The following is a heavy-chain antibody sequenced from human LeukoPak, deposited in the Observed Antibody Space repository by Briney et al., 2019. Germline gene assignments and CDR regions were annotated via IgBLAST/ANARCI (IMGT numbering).Heavy chain of an antibody. J-gene: IGHJ4*02. CDR2: INPSGGST. Sequence: ASVKVSCKASGYTFTSYYMHWVRRAPGQGLEWMGIINPSGGSTSYAQKFQGRVTMTRDTSTSTVYMELSSLRSEDTAVYYCAIFAGVAPVDYWGQGTLVTVSS. CDR1: GYTFTSYY. D-gene: IGHD2-15*01. V-gene: IGHV1-46*01. CDR3: AIFAGVAPVDY.